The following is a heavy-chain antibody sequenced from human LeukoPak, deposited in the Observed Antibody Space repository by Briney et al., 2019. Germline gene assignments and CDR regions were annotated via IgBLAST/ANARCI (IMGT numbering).Heavy chain of an antibody. Sequence: GGSLRLSCSASGFTFISYSMNWVRQAPGKGLEWLAYISSSSSIYYAASVKGRFTISRDNAKNSLYLQMNSLGAEDTAMYYCSKDLTSDFGGDLDPWGQGTLVTVSS. J-gene: IGHJ5*02. CDR2: ISSSSSI. CDR1: GFTFISYS. V-gene: IGHV3-48*01. CDR3: SKDLTSDFGGDLDP. D-gene: IGHD3-10*01.